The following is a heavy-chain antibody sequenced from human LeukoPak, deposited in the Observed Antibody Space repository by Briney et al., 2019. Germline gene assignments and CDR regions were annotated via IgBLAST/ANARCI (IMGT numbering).Heavy chain of an antibody. Sequence: PGGSLRLSCAASGFTFSSYGMHWVRQAPGKGLEWVAFIRYDGSNKYYADSVKGRFTISRDNSKNKLYLQMNSLRAEDTAVYYCAKISPSLKAGTGSDYWGQGTLVTVSS. CDR2: IRYDGSNK. J-gene: IGHJ4*02. D-gene: IGHD6-13*01. CDR3: AKISPSLKAGTGSDY. V-gene: IGHV3-30*02. CDR1: GFTFSSYG.